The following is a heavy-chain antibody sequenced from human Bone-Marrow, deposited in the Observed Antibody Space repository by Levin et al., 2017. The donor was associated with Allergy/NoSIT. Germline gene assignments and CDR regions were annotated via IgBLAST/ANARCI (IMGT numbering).Heavy chain of an antibody. Sequence: GGSLRLSCKVSGYSFTYYWIGWVRQVPGKGLEWMGSIFPDDSDTRYSPAFQGQVTMSADKSITTAFLQWSSLKASDTAMYYCARRGRGTYASDALDIWGRGTMVTVSS. CDR2: IFPDDSDT. J-gene: IGHJ3*02. CDR1: GYSFTYYW. V-gene: IGHV5-51*01. D-gene: IGHD3-16*01. CDR3: ARRGRGTYASDALDI.